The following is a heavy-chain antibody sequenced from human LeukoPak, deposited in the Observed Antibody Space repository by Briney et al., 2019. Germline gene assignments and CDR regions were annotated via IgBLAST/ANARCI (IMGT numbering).Heavy chain of an antibody. V-gene: IGHV3-30*18. D-gene: IGHD2-2*01. CDR1: GFTFSSYA. J-gene: IGHJ4*02. CDR3: AKDRKLLWGSLRY. CDR2: ISYDGSNK. Sequence: GGSLRLSCAASGFTFSSYAMSWVRQAPGKGLEWVAVISYDGSNKYYADSVKGRFTISRDNSKNTLYLQMNSLRAEDTAVYYCAKDRKLLWGSLRYWGQGTLVTVSS.